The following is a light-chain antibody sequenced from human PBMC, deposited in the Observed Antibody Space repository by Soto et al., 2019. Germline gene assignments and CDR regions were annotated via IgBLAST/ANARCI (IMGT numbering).Light chain of an antibody. V-gene: IGLV2-14*01. CDR3: SSYTSSGTLV. CDR2: EVT. CDR1: SSDVGGYNY. J-gene: IGLJ2*01. Sequence: QSALTQPASVSGSPGQSITISCTRTSSDVGGYNYVSWYQQHPDKAPKLMIYEVTNRPSGVSDRFSGSKSGNTASLTIPGLQAEDEADYYCSSYTSSGTLVFGGGTKLTVL.